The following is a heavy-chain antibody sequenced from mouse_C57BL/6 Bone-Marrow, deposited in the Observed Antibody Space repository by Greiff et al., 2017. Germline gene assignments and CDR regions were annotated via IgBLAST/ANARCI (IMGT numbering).Heavy chain of an antibody. CDR2: IYPRSGNT. J-gene: IGHJ1*03. D-gene: IGHD1-1*01. CDR1: GYTFTSYG. V-gene: IGHV1-81*01. CDR3: ARGRYYYGSSYGWYFDV. Sequence: VKLMESGAELARPGASVKLSCKASGYTFTSYGISWVKQRTGQGLEWIGEIYPRSGNTYYNEKFKGKATLTADKSSSTAYMELRSLTSEDSAVYFCARGRYYYGSSYGWYFDVWGTGTTVTVSS.